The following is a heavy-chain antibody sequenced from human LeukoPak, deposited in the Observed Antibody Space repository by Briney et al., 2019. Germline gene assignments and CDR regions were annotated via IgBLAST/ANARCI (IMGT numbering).Heavy chain of an antibody. Sequence: GGSLRLSCAASGFTFSSNYMSWVRQAPGKGLEWVSVIYSGGSTYYADSVKGRFTISRDNSKNTLYLQMNSLRAEDTAVYYCAGSGSYGRYYFDYWGQGTLVTVSS. CDR1: GFTFSSNY. V-gene: IGHV3-53*01. CDR3: AGSGSYGRYYFDY. CDR2: IYSGGST. D-gene: IGHD1-26*01. J-gene: IGHJ4*02.